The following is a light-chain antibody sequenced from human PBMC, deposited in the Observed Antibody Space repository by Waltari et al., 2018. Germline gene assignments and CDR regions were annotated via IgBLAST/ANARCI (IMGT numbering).Light chain of an antibody. Sequence: QLVLTQSPSASASLGASVKLTCTLSSGHSTNVIAWLQKRPERGPRYLMKVNSDGSHNKGDVIPDRFSGSSSGARHYLTISSLQSEDEADYYCQTGGHGTWVFGGGTKLTVL. CDR3: QTGGHGTWV. V-gene: IGLV4-69*01. CDR2: VNSDGSH. CDR1: SGHSTNV. J-gene: IGLJ3*02.